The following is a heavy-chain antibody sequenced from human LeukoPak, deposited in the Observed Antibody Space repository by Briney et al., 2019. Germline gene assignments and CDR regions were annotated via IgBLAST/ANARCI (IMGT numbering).Heavy chain of an antibody. CDR3: ARVGGGNSVGNWSDP. CDR1: GGSFSGYY. D-gene: IGHD4-23*01. Sequence: SETLSLTCAVYGGSFSGYYWSWIRQPPGKGLEWIGSIYYSGSTYYNPSLKSRVTISVDTSKNQFSLKLSSVTAADTAVYYCARVGGGNSVGNWSDPWGQGTLVTVSS. V-gene: IGHV4-34*01. CDR2: IYYSGST. J-gene: IGHJ5*02.